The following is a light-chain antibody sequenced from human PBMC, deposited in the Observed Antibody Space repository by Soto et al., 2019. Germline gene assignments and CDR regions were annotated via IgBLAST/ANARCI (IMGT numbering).Light chain of an antibody. CDR2: GAS. Sequence: EIVMTQSPATLSMSPGERATLSCRASQSLNRDLAWYQQKPGQAPKLLIYGASTWDSGIPARFTGSGSGTEFTLTISSLQPDDFATYYCQQYNSEWTFGQGTMVDVK. CDR3: QQYNSEWT. V-gene: IGKV3-15*01. CDR1: QSLNRD. J-gene: IGKJ1*01.